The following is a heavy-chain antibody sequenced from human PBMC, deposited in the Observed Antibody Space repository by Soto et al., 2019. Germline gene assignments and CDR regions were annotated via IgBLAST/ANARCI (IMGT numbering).Heavy chain of an antibody. CDR3: ARARAPYSSSPNWFDP. CDR2: ISSSSYI. D-gene: IGHD6-13*01. Sequence: GGSLRLSCAASGFTFSSYSMNWVRQAPGKGLEWVSSISSSSYIYYADSVKGRFTISRDNAKNSLYLQMNSLRAEDTAVYYCARARAPYSSSPNWFDPWGQGTLVTVSS. CDR1: GFTFSSYS. J-gene: IGHJ5*02. V-gene: IGHV3-21*01.